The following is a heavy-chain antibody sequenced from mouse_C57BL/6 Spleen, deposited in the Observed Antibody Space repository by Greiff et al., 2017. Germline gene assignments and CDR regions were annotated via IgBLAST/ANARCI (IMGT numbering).Heavy chain of an antibody. Sequence: VKLVESGGGLVKPGGSLTLSCAATGFTFSSDALSWVRPTPARRLEWVATISDGGSYTYYPESVKGRFSISRDTAKNNLYLQMSQLKSEDTAMYYCARAFITTVVAPYARDYWGQGTTVTVSS. D-gene: IGHD1-1*01. V-gene: IGHV5-4*03. CDR1: GFTFSSDA. J-gene: IGHJ4*01. CDR3: ARAFITTVVAPYARDY. CDR2: ISDGGSYT.